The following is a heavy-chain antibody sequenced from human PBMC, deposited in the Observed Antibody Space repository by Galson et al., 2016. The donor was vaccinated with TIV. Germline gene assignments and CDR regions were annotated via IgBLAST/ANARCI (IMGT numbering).Heavy chain of an antibody. CDR2: IRYDGSDQ. J-gene: IGHJ4*02. CDR1: GFSFTAYG. CDR3: ARDAGQIVGTLESYDSSDYCDK. V-gene: IGHV3-30*02. Sequence: SLRLSCAASGFSFTAYGMHWVRQAPGKGLEWVAFIRYDGSDQHYADSVKGRFTISRDNSKNTLYLQLNSLRPEDMAVYCCARDAGQIVGTLESYDSSDYCDKWGQGTLVTVSS. D-gene: IGHD3-22*01.